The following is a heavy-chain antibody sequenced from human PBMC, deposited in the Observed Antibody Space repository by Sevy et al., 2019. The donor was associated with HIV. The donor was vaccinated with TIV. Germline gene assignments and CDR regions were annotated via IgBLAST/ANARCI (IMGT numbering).Heavy chain of an antibody. Sequence: GGSLRLSCTSSGFTFGDYAMSWFRQAPGKGLEWVAFIRRNSYEPYGGTTEYAASVKGRFTISRDDSKSIAYLQMNSLKTEDTAVYYCTRGLATADTPEYYFDYWGQGILVTVSS. D-gene: IGHD5-12*01. CDR3: TRGLATADTPEYYFDY. J-gene: IGHJ4*02. CDR2: IRRNSYEPYGGTT. V-gene: IGHV3-49*03. CDR1: GFTFGDYA.